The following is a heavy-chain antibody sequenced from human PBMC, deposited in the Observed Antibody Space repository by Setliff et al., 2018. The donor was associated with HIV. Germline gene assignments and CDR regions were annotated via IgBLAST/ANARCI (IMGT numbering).Heavy chain of an antibody. Sequence: ASVKVSCKASGYTFTGYYMHWVRQAPGQGLEWMGWINPNSGGTNYAQKFQGRITMTRDTSITTAYMELSSLRSDDTAVYYCARDEGFDSSGYYLGTFDYWGQGTLVTVSS. V-gene: IGHV1-2*02. J-gene: IGHJ4*02. CDR3: ARDEGFDSSGYYLGTFDY. CDR2: INPNSGGT. CDR1: GYTFTGYY. D-gene: IGHD3-22*01.